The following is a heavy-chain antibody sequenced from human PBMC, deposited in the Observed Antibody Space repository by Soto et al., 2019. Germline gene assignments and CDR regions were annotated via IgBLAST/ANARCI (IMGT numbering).Heavy chain of an antibody. D-gene: IGHD1-26*01. J-gene: IGHJ4*02. V-gene: IGHV1-69*01. CDR3: AIGSTYSGEFEY. CDR2: FIPIVGTA. CDR1: GGTLSSYA. Sequence: QVQLVQSGAAVKKPGSSVKVSCKASGGTLSSYAVTWVRQAPGQGLEWGGGFIPIVGTADYAQNFQGRVTIAADESSTTGYMELSSLRSEDTGVYYCAIGSTYSGEFEYWGQGTLVTVSS.